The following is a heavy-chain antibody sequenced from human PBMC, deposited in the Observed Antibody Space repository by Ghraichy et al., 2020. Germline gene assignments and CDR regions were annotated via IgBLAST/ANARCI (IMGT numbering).Heavy chain of an antibody. Sequence: GGSLRLSCAASGFVFSDYYVHWVRQAPGEGLVWVSRINGDGSVTVYADSVRGRFTISRDNARKTLYLQMSGLRVEDTGVYFCGRDVVGGATDYWGQGTLVTVSS. CDR1: GFVFSDYY. J-gene: IGHJ4*02. CDR2: INGDGSVT. D-gene: IGHD1-26*01. CDR3: GRDVVGGATDY. V-gene: IGHV3-74*01.